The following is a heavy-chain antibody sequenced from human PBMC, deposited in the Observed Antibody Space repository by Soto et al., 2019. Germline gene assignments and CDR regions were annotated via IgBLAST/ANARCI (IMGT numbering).Heavy chain of an antibody. V-gene: IGHV1-69*01. CDR3: ARDLAAAGTHWFDP. J-gene: IGHJ5*02. D-gene: IGHD6-13*01. CDR2: IIPIFGTA. Sequence: QVQLVQSGAEVKKPGSSVKVSCKASGGTFSSYAISWVRQAPGQGLEWMGGIIPIFGTANYAQKFQGRVTITADESTSTAYMERSSLRSEDTAVYYCARDLAAAGTHWFDPWGQGTLVTVSS. CDR1: GGTFSSYA.